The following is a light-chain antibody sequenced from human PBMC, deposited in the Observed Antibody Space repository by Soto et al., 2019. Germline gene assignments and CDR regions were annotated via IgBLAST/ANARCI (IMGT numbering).Light chain of an antibody. CDR2: TAS. J-gene: IGKJ4*01. V-gene: IGKV1-27*01. Sequence: DIQMTQSPSSLSASVGDRVTITCRASQGISNSLAWYQQKPGKVPKLLIYTASTLQSGVPSRFSGRGFGTDFTLTITSLQPDDVATYYCQKYNSAPLTFGGGTKVEIK. CDR1: QGISNS. CDR3: QKYNSAPLT.